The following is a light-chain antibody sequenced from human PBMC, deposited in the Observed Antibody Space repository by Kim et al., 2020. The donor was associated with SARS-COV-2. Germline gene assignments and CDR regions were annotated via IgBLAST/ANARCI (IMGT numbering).Light chain of an antibody. J-gene: IGLJ2*01. CDR3: YSYISANTFL. CDR2: DVR. V-gene: IGLV2-14*03. CDR1: SSDVGRYDY. Sequence: GQPITISCTGSSSDVGRYDYVSWYQQPPGRAPKLIIYDVRVRPSGISNRFSGSKSGNPASLTISGLQAEDEADYYCYSYISANTFLFGGGTQLTVL.